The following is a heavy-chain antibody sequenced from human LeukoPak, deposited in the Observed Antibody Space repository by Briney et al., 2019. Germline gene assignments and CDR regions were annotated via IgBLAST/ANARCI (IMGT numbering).Heavy chain of an antibody. Sequence: GGSLRLSCAASGFTFSSYAMSWVRQAPGKGLEWVSAISGSGGSTYYADSVKGRFTISRDNSKNTLYLQMNSLRAEDTAVYYCAKDPMTFPSAHAPADGMDVWGQGTTVTVSS. CDR2: ISGSGGST. J-gene: IGHJ6*02. V-gene: IGHV3-23*01. D-gene: IGHD3/OR15-3a*01. CDR1: GFTFSSYA. CDR3: AKDPMTFPSAHAPADGMDV.